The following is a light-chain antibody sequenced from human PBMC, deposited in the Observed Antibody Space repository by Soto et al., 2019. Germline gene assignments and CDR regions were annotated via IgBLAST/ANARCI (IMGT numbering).Light chain of an antibody. CDR2: DAS. Sequence: DIQMTQSPSTLSASVGDRVTITCRASQSISSWLAWYQQKPGKAPKLLINDASSLDSGVPSRFSGSGSGTEFTLTISSLQPDDFASYHCQQYNSYSVTFGQGTKVEIK. CDR3: QQYNSYSVT. V-gene: IGKV1-5*01. CDR1: QSISSW. J-gene: IGKJ1*01.